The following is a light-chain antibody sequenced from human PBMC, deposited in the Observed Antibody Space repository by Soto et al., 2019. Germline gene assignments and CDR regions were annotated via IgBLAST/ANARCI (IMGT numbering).Light chain of an antibody. CDR3: HSYDSSLSGYV. CDR1: SSNIGAGYD. CDR2: GNS. Sequence: QSVLTQPPSVSGAPGQRVTISCTGSSSNIGAGYDVHWYQQLPGTAPKLLIYGNSNRPSGVPDRFSGSKSGTSVSLAITGLQAEDEADYYYHSYDSSLSGYVFGTGTKLTVL. J-gene: IGLJ1*01. V-gene: IGLV1-40*01.